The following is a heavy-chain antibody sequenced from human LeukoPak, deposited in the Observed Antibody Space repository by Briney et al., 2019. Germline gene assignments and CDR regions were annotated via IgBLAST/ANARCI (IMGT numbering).Heavy chain of an antibody. D-gene: IGHD4-17*01. CDR3: ARGTITTVTDS. CDR2: IYLRGNT. J-gene: IGHJ4*02. CDR1: GGSITSSNW. V-gene: IGHV4-4*02. Sequence: SETLSLTCAISGGSITSSNWWTWVRQPPGKGLEWVGEIYLRGNTNYNPSPESRVSISVDESKTQLSLRLESVTAADTAVYYCARGTITTVTDSWGPGTLVTVFS.